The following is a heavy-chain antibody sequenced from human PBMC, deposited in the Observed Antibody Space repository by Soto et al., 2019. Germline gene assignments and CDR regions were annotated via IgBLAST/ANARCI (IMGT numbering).Heavy chain of an antibody. CDR1: GSIFSGYG. J-gene: IGHJ4*02. V-gene: IGHV3-33*01. D-gene: IGHD1-7*01. CDR2: IWYDGSNK. CDR3: ARDGIGGTVFRGFCDY. Sequence: QKYLVESGGGVVXPGGSLRLXCVASGSIFSGYGMHWVRQAPGKXXXXXAVIWYDGSNKYYADSVKGRFTISRDNSKNMLYLQMDSLRAEDTAVYYCARDGIGGTVFRGFCDYWGQGTLVTVSS.